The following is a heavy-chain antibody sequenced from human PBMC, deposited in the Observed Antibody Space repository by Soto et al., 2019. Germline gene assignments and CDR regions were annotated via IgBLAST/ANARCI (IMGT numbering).Heavy chain of an antibody. Sequence: QVQLVQSGAEVKKPGASVKVSCKASGYTFTSYDINWVRQATGQGLEWMGWMNPNSGNTAYAQKFQGRVTMTSHTSIRTASMELRSLRPEDPAVYYCARERRDGYDNWGQGTLVSVSS. D-gene: IGHD5-12*01. V-gene: IGHV1-8*01. CDR1: GYTFTSYD. CDR2: MNPNSGNT. CDR3: ARERRDGYDN. J-gene: IGHJ4*02.